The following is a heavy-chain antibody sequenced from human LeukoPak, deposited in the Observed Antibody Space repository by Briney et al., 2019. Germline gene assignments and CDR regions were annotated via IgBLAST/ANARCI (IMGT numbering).Heavy chain of an antibody. J-gene: IGHJ3*02. CDR2: ISYDGSNK. Sequence: GGSLRLSCAASGFTFSSYGMHWVRQAPGKGLEWVAVISYDGSNKYYADSVKGRFTISRDNSKNTLYPQMNSLRAEDTAVYYCAKDRGAARPDAFDIWGQGTMVTVSS. CDR3: AKDRGAARPDAFDI. D-gene: IGHD6-6*01. CDR1: GFTFSSYG. V-gene: IGHV3-30*18.